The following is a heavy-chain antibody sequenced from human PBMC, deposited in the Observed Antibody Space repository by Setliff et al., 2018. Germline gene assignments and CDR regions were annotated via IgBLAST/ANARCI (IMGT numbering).Heavy chain of an antibody. V-gene: IGHV1-46*01. Sequence: EASVKVSCKASGYTFTNHYMHWVRQAPGQGLEWMGMINPGGGSTTYAQKFQGRVTMTRDTSTSTVYMELSSLRTEDTAVYYCAREGVDTRSSTDYRYYMDVWGKGTTVTVSS. CDR3: AREGVDTRSSTDYRYYMDV. J-gene: IGHJ6*03. CDR2: INPGGGST. D-gene: IGHD5-18*01. CDR1: GYTFTNHY.